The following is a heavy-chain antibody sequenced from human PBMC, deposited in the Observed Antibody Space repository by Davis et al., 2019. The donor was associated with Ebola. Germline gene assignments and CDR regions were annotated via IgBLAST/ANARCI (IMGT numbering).Heavy chain of an antibody. CDR3: ANPGGAAGAFDI. CDR1: GFIFRNYV. CDR2: FGTGGDT. J-gene: IGHJ3*02. V-gene: IGHV3-23*01. Sequence: GESLKISCETSGFIFRNYVMSWVRQAPGKGLEWVSTFGTGGDTYYADSVKGRFAISRDNSRGTLYLQMNSLRAEDTAVYYCANPGGAAGAFDIWGQGTMVTVSS. D-gene: IGHD2-21*01.